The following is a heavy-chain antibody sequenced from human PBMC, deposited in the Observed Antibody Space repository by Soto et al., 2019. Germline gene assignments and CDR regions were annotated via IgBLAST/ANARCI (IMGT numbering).Heavy chain of an antibody. D-gene: IGHD4-4*01. J-gene: IGHJ4*02. CDR1: GFTFSSYA. CDR3: AKDPYNNHASYFDY. CDR2: ITGGGGRT. V-gene: IGHV3-23*01. Sequence: AGGSLRLSCAASGFTFSSYAMSWVRQAPGKGLEWVSAITGGGGRTYYADSVKGRLTISRDNSMNTLYLQMNSLRVEDTAVYYCAKDPYNNHASYFDYWGQGTLVTVSS.